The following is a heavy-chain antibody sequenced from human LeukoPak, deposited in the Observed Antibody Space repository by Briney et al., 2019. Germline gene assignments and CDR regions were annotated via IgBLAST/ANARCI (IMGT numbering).Heavy chain of an antibody. CDR3: AKSRAPTADPDAFDI. CDR1: GFTFRNYG. J-gene: IGHJ3*02. V-gene: IGHV3-30*02. Sequence: PGGSLRLSCAASGFTFRNYGIHWVRRAPGKGLEWVAFIRYGGSNEYYADSVKGRFTISRDNSKNSLYLQMNSLRPEDTAVYYCAKSRAPTADPDAFDIWGQGTMVTVSS. D-gene: IGHD1-14*01. CDR2: IRYGGSNE.